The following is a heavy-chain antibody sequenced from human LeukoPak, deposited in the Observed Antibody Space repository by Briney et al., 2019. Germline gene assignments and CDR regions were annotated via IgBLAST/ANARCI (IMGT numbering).Heavy chain of an antibody. Sequence: GGSLRLSCAASGFTFSSYAMHWVRQAPGKGLEWVAVISYDGSNKYYADSVKGRFTISRDNSKHTLYLQMNSLRAVDTAVYYCARENGASWAFDIWGQGTMVTVSS. CDR2: ISYDGSNK. J-gene: IGHJ3*02. D-gene: IGHD4/OR15-4a*01. V-gene: IGHV3-30-3*01. CDR3: ARENGASWAFDI. CDR1: GFTFSSYA.